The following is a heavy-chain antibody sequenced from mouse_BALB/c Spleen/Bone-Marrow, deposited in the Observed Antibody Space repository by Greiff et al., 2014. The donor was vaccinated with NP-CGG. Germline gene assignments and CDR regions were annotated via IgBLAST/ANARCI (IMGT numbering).Heavy chain of an antibody. CDR2: ILPGSGST. J-gene: IGHJ1*01. CDR3: AGGGVGGGYWYFDV. Sequence: VKLMESGAELMKPGASVKISCKATGYTFSSYWIEWVKQRPGHGLEWIGEILPGSGSTNYNEKFKGKATFTADTSSNTAYMQLSSLTSEDSAVYYGAGGGVGGGYWYFDVWGAGTTVTVSS. CDR1: GYTFSSYW. V-gene: IGHV1-9*01. D-gene: IGHD1-1*01.